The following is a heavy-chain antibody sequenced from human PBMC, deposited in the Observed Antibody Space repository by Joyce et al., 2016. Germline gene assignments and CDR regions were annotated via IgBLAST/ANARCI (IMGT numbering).Heavy chain of an antibody. Sequence: QVQLVQSGAEVKKPGASVKVSCKSSGYTFTGHDMHRVRQGPGQGVEWMGWISHRNGDTNYAQNLQDRVSMTRDTSISTAYMELSRLRSDDTAGYYCARKCGGDCYSYAFDSWGQGTMVTVSS. V-gene: IGHV1-2*02. CDR2: ISHRNGDT. CDR3: ARKCGGDCYSYAFDS. D-gene: IGHD2-21*02. J-gene: IGHJ3*02. CDR1: GYTFTGHD.